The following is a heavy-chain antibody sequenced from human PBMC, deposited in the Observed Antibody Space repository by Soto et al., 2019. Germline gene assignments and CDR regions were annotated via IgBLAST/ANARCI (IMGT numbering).Heavy chain of an antibody. V-gene: IGHV1-69*13. D-gene: IGHD6-13*01. CDR1: GGTFSSYR. J-gene: IGHJ4*02. CDR3: VRDSGAKLSSS. Sequence: SVKVSCKASGGTFSSYRINWVRQAPGQGLEWVGGIVPIYRTADYAQKFQGRVTITADESARTSYMELRSLKSQDTAVYYCVRDSGAKLSSSWGKGTLVTVSS. CDR2: IVPIYRTA.